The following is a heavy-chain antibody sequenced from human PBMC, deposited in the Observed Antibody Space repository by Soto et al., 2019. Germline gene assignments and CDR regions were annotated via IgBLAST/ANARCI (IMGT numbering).Heavy chain of an antibody. CDR1: GSSFTSYW. Sequence: PGESLKISCKTSGSSFTSYWIGWVRQMPGKGMEWMGNIYPYDSDTRYSPSFQGQVTISADTSITTAYLQWSGLRASDNAMYFCARHLVGSTRGNFDYWGQGTLVTVSS. J-gene: IGHJ4*01. D-gene: IGHD2-2*01. CDR2: IYPYDSDT. V-gene: IGHV5-51*01. CDR3: ARHLVGSTRGNFDY.